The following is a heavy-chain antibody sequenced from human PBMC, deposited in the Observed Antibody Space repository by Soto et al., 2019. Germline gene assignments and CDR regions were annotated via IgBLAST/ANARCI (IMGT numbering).Heavy chain of an antibody. CDR1: GLPHSNFA. CDR3: AKDAVYNDGLWLMDH. CDR2: IYGSGRGI. J-gene: IGHJ4*02. Sequence: PGGSLRLSCTASGLPHSNFAMMWVRQAPGKGLECVSGIYGSGRGIEYADSVKGRFTISRDNSKNTVYLQMTDLRADDTAVYYCAKDAVYNDGLWLMDHWGQGTQLTVSS. D-gene: IGHD2-21*01. V-gene: IGHV3-23*05.